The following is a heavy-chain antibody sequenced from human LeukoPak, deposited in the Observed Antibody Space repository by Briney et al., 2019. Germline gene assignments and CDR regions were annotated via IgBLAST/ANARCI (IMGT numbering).Heavy chain of an antibody. CDR3: ARDDYSGYVHAFDI. CDR1: GFTFSSYS. V-gene: IGHV3-48*01. D-gene: IGHD5-12*01. Sequence: GGSLRLSCAASGFTFSSYSMNWVRQAPGKGLEWVSYISSSGSSIYSTDSVKGRFTISRDNAKNTLYLQMNSLRAEDTAVYYCARDDYSGYVHAFDIWGQGTMVTVSS. J-gene: IGHJ3*02. CDR2: ISSSGSSI.